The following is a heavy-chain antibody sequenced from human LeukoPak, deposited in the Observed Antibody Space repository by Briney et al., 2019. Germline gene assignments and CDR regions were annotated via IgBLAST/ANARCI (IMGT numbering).Heavy chain of an antibody. Sequence: GGSLRLSCAASVFTFSSYAMHGVSQAQGKGLEGVAVISYDGSNKYYADSVKGRFTISRDNSKNTLYLQMNSLRAEDTAVYYCAREPVAYCGGDCYSGYFDYWGQGTLVTVSS. D-gene: IGHD2-21*02. V-gene: IGHV3-30-3*01. CDR3: AREPVAYCGGDCYSGYFDY. J-gene: IGHJ4*02. CDR1: VFTFSSYA. CDR2: ISYDGSNK.